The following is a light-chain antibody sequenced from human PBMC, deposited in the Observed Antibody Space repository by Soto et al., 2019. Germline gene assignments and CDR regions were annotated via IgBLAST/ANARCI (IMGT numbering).Light chain of an antibody. CDR1: QSISNY. CDR2: AAS. CDR3: QQSYSTPIT. V-gene: IGKV1-39*01. J-gene: IGKJ5*01. Sequence: DIPMTQSPCSLSASVGDRVNITCRASQSISNYLNWYQQKPGKAPKLLIYAASTLQSGVPSRFSGSGSGTDFTLTISSLQPEDFAAYYCQQSYSTPITCGRGTRLDIK.